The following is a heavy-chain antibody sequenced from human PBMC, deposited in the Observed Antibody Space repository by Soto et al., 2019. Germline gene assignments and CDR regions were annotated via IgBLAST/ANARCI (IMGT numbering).Heavy chain of an antibody. CDR1: GYTFTSYD. V-gene: IGHV1-8*01. CDR2: MNPNSGNT. D-gene: IGHD3-3*01. J-gene: IGHJ5*02. CDR3: ARAATYYDFCSGYLDWFDP. Sequence: ASVKVSCKASGYTFTSYDINWVRQATGQGLDWMGWMNPNSGNTGYAQKFQGRVTMTRNTSISTAYMELSSLRSEDTAVYYCARAATYYDFCSGYLDWFDPWGQGTLVTVSS.